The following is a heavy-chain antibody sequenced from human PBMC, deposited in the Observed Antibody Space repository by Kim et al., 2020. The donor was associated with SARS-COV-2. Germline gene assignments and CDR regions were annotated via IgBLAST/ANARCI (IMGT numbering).Heavy chain of an antibody. CDR2: INHSGST. CDR1: GGSFSGYY. J-gene: IGHJ4*01. CDR3: ARGNDYGSGSYYTLYY. Sequence: SETLSLTCAVYGGSFSGYYWSWIRQPPGKGLEWIGEINHSGSTNYNPSLKSRVTISVDTSKNQFSLKLSSVTAADTAVYYCARGNDYGSGSYYTLYYWG. V-gene: IGHV4-34*01. D-gene: IGHD3-10*01.